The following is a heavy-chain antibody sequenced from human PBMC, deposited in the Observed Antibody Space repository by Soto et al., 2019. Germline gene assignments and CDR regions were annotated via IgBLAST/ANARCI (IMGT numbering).Heavy chain of an antibody. J-gene: IGHJ6*02. V-gene: IGHV4-59*08. CDR1: GGSISSYY. Sequence: SETLSLTCTVSGGSISSYYWSWMREPPGKGLERIGYIYYSGSTNYNPSLKSRVTISVDTSKNQFSLKLSSVTAADTAVYYCARGPAVGATTRGYYYYYGMDVWGQGTTVTVSS. CDR2: IYYSGST. D-gene: IGHD1-26*01. CDR3: ARGPAVGATTRGYYYYYGMDV.